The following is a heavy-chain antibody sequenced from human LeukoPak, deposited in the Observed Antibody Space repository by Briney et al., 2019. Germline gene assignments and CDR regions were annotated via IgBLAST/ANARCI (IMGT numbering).Heavy chain of an antibody. CDR1: ECTFTNYD. V-gene: IGHV1-8*01. D-gene: IGHD3-16*01. CDR2: INPNSGNT. J-gene: IGHJ5*02. CDR3: ARSLGTYWGKDFLNWFDP. Sequence: ASVKVSCKASECTFTNYDINWVRQATGQGLEWMGWINPNSGNTGYTQKFQGRVTMTRNTSLNTAFMELISLKSEDTAIYYCARSLGTYWGKDFLNWFDPWGQGTLVTVSS.